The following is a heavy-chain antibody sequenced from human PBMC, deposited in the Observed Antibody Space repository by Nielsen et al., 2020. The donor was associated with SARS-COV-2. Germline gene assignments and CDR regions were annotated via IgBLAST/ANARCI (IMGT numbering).Heavy chain of an antibody. CDR3: ARVPYSSSWYPLELFAFDI. CDR1: GGTFSSYA. D-gene: IGHD6-13*01. V-gene: IGHV1-69*13. J-gene: IGHJ3*02. Sequence: SVKVSCKASGGTFSSYAISWVRQAPGQGLEWMGGIIPIFGTANYAQKFQGRVTITADESTSTAYMELSSLRSEDTAVYYCARVPYSSSWYPLELFAFDIWGQGTMVTVSS. CDR2: IIPIFGTA.